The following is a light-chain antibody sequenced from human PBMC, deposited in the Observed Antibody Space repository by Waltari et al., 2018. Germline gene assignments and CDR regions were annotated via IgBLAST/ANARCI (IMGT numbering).Light chain of an antibody. Sequence: DCEMTQSPESLAVSLGERATINCKSSQSVLLTSNNKNYLAWYQQKPGQPPKLLIYWASTRESGVPDRFSGSGSGTDFSLTISSLQAEDVAVYYCQQFYHSPPTFGGGTKVEIK. J-gene: IGKJ4*01. CDR2: WAS. CDR3: QQFYHSPPT. CDR1: QSVLLTSNNKNY. V-gene: IGKV4-1*01.